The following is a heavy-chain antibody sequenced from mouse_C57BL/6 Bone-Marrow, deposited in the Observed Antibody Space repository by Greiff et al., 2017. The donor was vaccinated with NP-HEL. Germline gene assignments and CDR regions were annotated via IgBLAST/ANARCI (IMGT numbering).Heavy chain of an antibody. V-gene: IGHV14-4*01. J-gene: IGHJ4*01. CDR2: IDPENGDT. CDR3: TTHYYGSRWAMDY. D-gene: IGHD1-1*01. Sequence: VQLQQSGAELVRPGASVKLSCTASGFNIKDDYMHWVKQRPEQGLEWIGWIDPENGDTEYASKFQGKATITADTSSNTAYLQLSSLTSEDTAVYYCTTHYYGSRWAMDYWGQGTSVTVSS. CDR1: GFNIKDDY.